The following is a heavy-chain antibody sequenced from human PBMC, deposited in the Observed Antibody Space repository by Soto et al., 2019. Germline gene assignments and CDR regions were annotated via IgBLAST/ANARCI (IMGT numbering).Heavy chain of an antibody. CDR3: AGGNCAGDCYFDY. D-gene: IGHD2-21*02. V-gene: IGHV1-46*01. CDR2: INSGGGNT. CDR1: GYTFTGYY. J-gene: IGHJ4*02. Sequence: QVQLVQSGTEVKKPGASVKISCKASGYTFTGYYIYWVRQAPGQGLEFMGAINSGGGNTDYAQKFQGRVTVPMDTSTSTVYMELTSLRFDHTAVYYCAGGNCAGDCYFDYWGQGKLVTVSS.